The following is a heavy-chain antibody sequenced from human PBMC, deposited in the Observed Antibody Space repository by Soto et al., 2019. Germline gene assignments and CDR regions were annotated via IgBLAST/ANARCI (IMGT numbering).Heavy chain of an antibody. CDR1: GYIFTSHD. CDR3: ARSFWSGPL. Sequence: ASVKVSCKTSGYIFTSHDINWVRVATGQGLEWMGWMKPNSGNTGYAQKFQGRVTMTRDISKSTAFLELRSLRSDDTAMYYCARSFWSGPLWGQGTQVTVSS. J-gene: IGHJ1*01. V-gene: IGHV1-8*01. D-gene: IGHD3-3*01. CDR2: MKPNSGNT.